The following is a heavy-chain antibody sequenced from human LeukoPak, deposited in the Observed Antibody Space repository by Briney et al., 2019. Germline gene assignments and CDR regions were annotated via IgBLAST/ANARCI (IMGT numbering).Heavy chain of an antibody. J-gene: IGHJ6*02. V-gene: IGHV3-48*01. CDR3: AKGPDYGMDV. CDR2: ISSSSSTI. CDR1: GFTFSSYS. Sequence: AGGSLRLSCAASGFTFSSYSMNWVRQAPGKGLEWVSYISSSSSTIYYADSVKGRFTISRDNSKNTLYLQMNSLRAEDTAVYYCAKGPDYGMDVWGQGTTVTVSS.